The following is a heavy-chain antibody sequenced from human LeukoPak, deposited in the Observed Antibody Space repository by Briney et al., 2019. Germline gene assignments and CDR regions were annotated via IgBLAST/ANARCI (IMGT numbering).Heavy chain of an antibody. CDR2: INSDGSST. V-gene: IGHV3-74*01. Sequence: PGGSLRLSCAASGFTFSSYWMHLVRQAPGKGLVWVSRINSDGSSTSYADSVKGRFTISRDNAKNTLYLQMNSLRAEDTAVYYCARDTTRPYYGGNSEIDYWGQGTLVTVSS. J-gene: IGHJ4*02. CDR1: GFTFSSYW. D-gene: IGHD4-23*01. CDR3: ARDTTRPYYGGNSEIDY.